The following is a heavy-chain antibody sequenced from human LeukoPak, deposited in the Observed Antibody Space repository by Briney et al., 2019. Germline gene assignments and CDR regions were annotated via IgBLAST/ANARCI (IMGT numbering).Heavy chain of an antibody. D-gene: IGHD3-22*01. V-gene: IGHV4-34*01. CDR3: ARRHSDSSGYWYFDY. CDR2: INHSGST. J-gene: IGHJ4*02. CDR1: GGSISSYY. Sequence: PSETLSLTCTVSGGSISSYYWSWVRQPPGKGLEWIGEINHSGSTNYNPSLKSRVTISVDASKNQFSLKLSSVTAADTAVYYCARRHSDSSGYWYFDYWGQGTLVTVSS.